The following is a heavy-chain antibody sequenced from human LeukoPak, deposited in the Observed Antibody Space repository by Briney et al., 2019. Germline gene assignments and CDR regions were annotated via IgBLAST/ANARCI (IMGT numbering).Heavy chain of an antibody. Sequence: GGSLRLSCAASRFIFANAWMSWVRQAPGKGLEWVGRIISKANGGATQYAAPVKGRFTISRDDSKRTLYLQMNSLKTEDTAVYYCTTELYGGPNNWGQGTLVTVSS. CDR2: IISKANGGAT. CDR3: TTELYGGPNN. CDR1: RFIFANAW. V-gene: IGHV3-15*01. J-gene: IGHJ4*02. D-gene: IGHD2/OR15-2a*01.